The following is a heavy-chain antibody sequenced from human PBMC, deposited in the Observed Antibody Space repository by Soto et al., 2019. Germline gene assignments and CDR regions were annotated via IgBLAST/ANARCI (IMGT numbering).Heavy chain of an antibody. D-gene: IGHD2-15*01. CDR1: GYTFTCYD. CDR2: MNPNSGNT. CDR3: ARDLYCSGGSCSNWFDP. V-gene: IGHV1-8*01. J-gene: IGHJ5*02. Sequence: ASVKVSCKASGYTFTCYDINWVRQATGQGLEWMGWMNPNSGNTKYSQKFQGRVTITRDTSISTAYMELSSLRSEDTAVYYCARDLYCSGGSCSNWFDPWGQGTLVTVSS.